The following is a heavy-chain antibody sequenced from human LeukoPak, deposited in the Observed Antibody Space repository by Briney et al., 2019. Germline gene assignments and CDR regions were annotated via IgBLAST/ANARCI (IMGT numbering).Heavy chain of an antibody. D-gene: IGHD3-9*01. CDR2: ISYDGSNK. Sequence: GGSLRLSCAASGFTISSSQMHWVRQAPGKGLEWVAVISYDGSNKYYADSVKGRFTISRDNSKNTLYLQMNSLRAEDTAVYYCAREGGYYDILTGYYLFDYWGQGTLVTVSS. CDR1: GFTISSSQ. J-gene: IGHJ4*02. CDR3: AREGGYYDILTGYYLFDY. V-gene: IGHV3-30-3*01.